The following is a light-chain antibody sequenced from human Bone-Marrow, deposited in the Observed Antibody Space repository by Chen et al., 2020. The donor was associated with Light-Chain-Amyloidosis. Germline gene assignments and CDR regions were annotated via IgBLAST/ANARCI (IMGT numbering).Light chain of an antibody. J-gene: IGLJ3*02. CDR3: WSYAGSTFLLV. Sequence: QAALTQPASVSGAPGQSITISCTGTGSDVGRYSFVSWYQQPPGKAPKLLIYEGTKRPSGISDRFSGSKSGNTASLTISGLQAEDEADYYCWSYAGSTFLLVFGGGTKLTV. CDR1: GSDVGRYSF. CDR2: EGT. V-gene: IGLV2-23*01.